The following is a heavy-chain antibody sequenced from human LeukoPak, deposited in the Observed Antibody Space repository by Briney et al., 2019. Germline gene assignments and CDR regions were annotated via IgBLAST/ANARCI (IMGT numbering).Heavy chain of an antibody. D-gene: IGHD3-10*01. CDR2: IWYDGSNK. Sequence: GGSLRLSCAASGFTFSSYGMHWVRQAPGKGLEWVAVIWYDGSNKYYADSVKGLFTISRDNSKNTLYLQMNSLRAEDTAVYYCANMVRGVSNYWGQGTLVTVSS. V-gene: IGHV3-33*06. CDR1: GFTFSSYG. CDR3: ANMVRGVSNY. J-gene: IGHJ4*02.